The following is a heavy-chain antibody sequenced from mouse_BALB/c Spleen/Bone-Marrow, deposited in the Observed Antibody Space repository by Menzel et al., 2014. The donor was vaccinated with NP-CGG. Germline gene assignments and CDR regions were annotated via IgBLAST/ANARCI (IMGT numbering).Heavy chain of an antibody. D-gene: IGHD1-1*01. CDR1: GYTFTSYW. CDR3: ARRTTTVVATDY. CDR2: INPSNGRT. J-gene: IGHJ2*01. V-gene: IGHV1S81*02. Sequence: QVQLQQSGAELVKPGASVKLSCKASGYTFTSYWMHWVKQRPRQGLEWIGEINPSNGRTNYNEKFKSKATLTVDKSSSTAYVQLSSLTSEDSAVYYCARRTTTVVATDYWGQGTTLTVSS.